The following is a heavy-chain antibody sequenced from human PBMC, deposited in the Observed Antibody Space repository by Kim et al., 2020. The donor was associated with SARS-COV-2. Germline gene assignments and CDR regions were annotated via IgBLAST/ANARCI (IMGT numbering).Heavy chain of an antibody. V-gene: IGHV4-59*01. J-gene: IGHJ5*02. Sequence: LKSRVTISVDTSKNQFSLKLSSVTAADTAVYYCAREHDYGDYLRGNWFDPWGQGTLVTVSS. CDR3: AREHDYGDYLRGNWFDP. D-gene: IGHD4-17*01.